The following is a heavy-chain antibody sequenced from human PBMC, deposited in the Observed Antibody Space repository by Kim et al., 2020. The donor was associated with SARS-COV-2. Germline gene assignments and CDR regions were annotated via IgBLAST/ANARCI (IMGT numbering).Heavy chain of an antibody. J-gene: IGHJ4*02. CDR1: GFTVSSNF. CDR3: VTLRAWDCYKAGY. CDR2: IYSDGST. D-gene: IGHD2-21*01. Sequence: GGSLRLSCAASGFTVSSNFMSWVRQAPGKGLECVSLIYSDGSTYYADSVKGRFTISRDNSKNTVYVQMNSLRVDDTAVYYCVTLRAWDCYKAGYWGQGTLVTVSS. V-gene: IGHV3-66*02.